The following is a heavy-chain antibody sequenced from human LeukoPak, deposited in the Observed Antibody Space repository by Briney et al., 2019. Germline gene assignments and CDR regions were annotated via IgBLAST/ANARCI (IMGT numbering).Heavy chain of an antibody. CDR1: GGSISSGSYY. D-gene: IGHD5-24*01. V-gene: IGHV4-61*02. J-gene: IGHJ5*02. Sequence: SETLSLTCTVSGGSISSGSYYWSWIRQPAGKGLEWIGRIYTSGSTNYNPSLKSRVTISVDTSKNQFSLKLNSVTAADTAVYYCARDNSVRDEAWWFNPWGQGTLVTVSS. CDR3: ARDNSVRDEAWWFNP. CDR2: IYTSGST.